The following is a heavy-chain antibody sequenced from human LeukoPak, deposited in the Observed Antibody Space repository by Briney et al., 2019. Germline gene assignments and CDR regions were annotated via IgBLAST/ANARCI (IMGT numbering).Heavy chain of an antibody. J-gene: IGHJ4*02. CDR3: ARGTHSSSPIPLDY. V-gene: IGHV4-59*01. Sequence: ETLSLTCTVSGGSISTYYWSWIRQTPGKGLEWIGYIHYSGSTNYNPSLNSRVTISVDTSKNQFSLKVNSVTAADTAVYYCARGTHSSSPIPLDYWGQGTLVTVSS. CDR2: IHYSGST. D-gene: IGHD6-6*01. CDR1: GGSISTYY.